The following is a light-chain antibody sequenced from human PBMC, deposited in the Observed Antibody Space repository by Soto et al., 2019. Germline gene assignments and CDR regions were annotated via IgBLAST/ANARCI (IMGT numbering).Light chain of an antibody. CDR2: LRS. J-gene: IGKJ1*01. CDR1: QSLLHSNGYNY. CDR3: MQALQTPPWT. Sequence: DIVMTQSPLSLPVTPGEPASISCRSSQSLLHSNGYNYMDWYLQKPGQSPQLLIYLRSIRASGVPDRVGGSGSCTYYTLKISRVEAEDVGVYYCMQALQTPPWTFGQGTKVEIK. V-gene: IGKV2-28*01.